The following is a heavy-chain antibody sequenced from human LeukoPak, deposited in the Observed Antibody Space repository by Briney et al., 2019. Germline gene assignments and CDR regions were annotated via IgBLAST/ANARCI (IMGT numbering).Heavy chain of an antibody. CDR2: IYYSGST. D-gene: IGHD3-3*01. J-gene: IGHJ3*02. V-gene: IGHV4-34*01. CDR3: ARRFLEWLLYPRGGAFDI. CDR1: GGSFSGYY. Sequence: PSETLSLTCAVYGGSFSGYYWSWIRQPPGKGLEWIGSIYYSGSTYYNPSLKSRVTISVDTSKNQFSLKPSSVTAADTAVYYCARRFLEWLLYPRGGAFDIWGQGTMVTVSS.